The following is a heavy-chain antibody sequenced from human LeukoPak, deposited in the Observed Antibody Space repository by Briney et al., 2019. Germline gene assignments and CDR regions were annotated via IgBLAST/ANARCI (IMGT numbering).Heavy chain of an antibody. Sequence: SETLSLTCAVYGVSFCGFYWRWIRQPPGKGLEWVGAINHGGSSNYNPSLKSRVTISVDTSKNQLSLKVSSVTAADTAVYYCARGPMVYGSYALDIWGQGTMVTVSS. CDR2: INHGGSS. CDR1: GVSFCGFY. D-gene: IGHD2-8*01. V-gene: IGHV4-34*01. CDR3: ARGPMVYGSYALDI. J-gene: IGHJ3*02.